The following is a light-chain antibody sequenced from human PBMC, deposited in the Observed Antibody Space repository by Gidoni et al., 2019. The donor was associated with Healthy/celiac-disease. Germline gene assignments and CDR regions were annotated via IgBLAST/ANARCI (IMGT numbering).Light chain of an antibody. CDR2: AAS. CDR3: QKYNSAPQT. Sequence: DIQMTQSPSSLSASVGDRVTITRRASQGISNYLAWYQQKPGKVPKVLIYAASTLQSGVPSRFSGSGSGTDFTLTISSLQPEDVATYYCQKYNSAPQTFGQGTKVEIK. J-gene: IGKJ1*01. V-gene: IGKV1-27*01. CDR1: QGISNY.